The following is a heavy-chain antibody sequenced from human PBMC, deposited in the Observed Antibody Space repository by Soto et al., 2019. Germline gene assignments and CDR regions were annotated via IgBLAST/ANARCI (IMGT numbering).Heavy chain of an antibody. Sequence: EVQLLESGGGLVQPGGSLRLSCTASGFTFSTYAMSWVRQAPGKGLEWVSTISDSGSTYYADSVKGRFTISRGNSKNTLYLEMNSLRAEDTAVYYCAKDKGGRYCSRTSCLYSFDYWGQGTLVTVSS. D-gene: IGHD2-2*01. CDR2: ISDSGST. V-gene: IGHV3-23*01. CDR1: GFTFSTYA. CDR3: AKDKGGRYCSRTSCLYSFDY. J-gene: IGHJ4*02.